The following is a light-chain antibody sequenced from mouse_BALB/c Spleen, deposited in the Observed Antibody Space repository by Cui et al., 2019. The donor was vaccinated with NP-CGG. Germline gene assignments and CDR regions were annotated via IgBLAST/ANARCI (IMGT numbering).Light chain of an antibody. CDR2: GTN. CDR1: TGAVTTSNY. J-gene: IGLJ1*01. Sequence: QAVVTQESALTTSSGETVTLTCRSSTGAVTTSNYANWVQEKPDHLFTGLIGGTNNRVPGVPARFSGSLIGDKAALTITGAQTEDEAIYFCAPWYSNHWVFGGGTKLTVL. V-gene: IGLV1*01. CDR3: APWYSNHWV.